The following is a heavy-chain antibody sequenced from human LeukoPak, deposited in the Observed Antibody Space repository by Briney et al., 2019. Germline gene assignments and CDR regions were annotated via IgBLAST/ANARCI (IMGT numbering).Heavy chain of an antibody. CDR2: IYYSGST. V-gene: IGHV4-59*01. CDR1: GGSISSYY. Sequence: SETLSLTCTVSGGSISSYYRSWIRQPPGKGLEWIGYIYYSGSTNYNPSLKSRVAISVDTSKNQFSLKLSSVTAADTAVYYCARRPVVRGIASGMDVWGQGTTVTVSS. J-gene: IGHJ6*02. CDR3: ARRPVVRGIASGMDV. D-gene: IGHD3-10*01.